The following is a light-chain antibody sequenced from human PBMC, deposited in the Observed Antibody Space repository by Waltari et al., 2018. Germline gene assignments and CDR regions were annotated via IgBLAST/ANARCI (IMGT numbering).Light chain of an antibody. J-gene: IGKJ4*01. Sequence: DIVMTQSPESLAVSLGERATIRCKSSQSVLYTSSNKNYLAWYQQKPGQSPKLLIYWASTRESGVPDRFSGSGSGTDFTLTITTLQAEDVATYYCQQYYSSPPTFGGGTKVE. CDR1: QSVLYTSSNKNY. CDR2: WAS. CDR3: QQYYSSPPT. V-gene: IGKV4-1*01.